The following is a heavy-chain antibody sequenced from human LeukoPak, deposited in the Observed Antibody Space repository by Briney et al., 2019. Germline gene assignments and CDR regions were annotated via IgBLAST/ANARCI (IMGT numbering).Heavy chain of an antibody. V-gene: IGHV1-2*06. CDR2: INPNSGGT. J-gene: IGHJ4*02. CDR1: GYTFTGHY. CDR3: ARDLHLGWYGFDY. Sequence: ASVKVSCKASGYTFTGHYMHWVRQAPGQGLEWMGRINPNSGGTNYAQKFQNRVTMTRDTSISTAYMELNSLRSDDTAVYYCARDLHLGWYGFDYWGQGTLVAVSS. D-gene: IGHD6-19*01.